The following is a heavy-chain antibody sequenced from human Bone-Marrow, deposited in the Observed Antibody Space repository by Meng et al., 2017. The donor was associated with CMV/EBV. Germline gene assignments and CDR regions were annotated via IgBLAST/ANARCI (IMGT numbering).Heavy chain of an antibody. CDR2: IYYSGST. Sequence: SETLSLTCAVYGGSISSYYWSWIRQPPGKGLEWIGYIYYSGSTNYNPSLKSRVTISVDTSKNQFSLKLSSVTAADTAVYYCARVGAVGSSTPKDVWGQGTTVTVSS. CDR1: GGSISSYY. D-gene: IGHD2-2*01. V-gene: IGHV4-59*01. J-gene: IGHJ6*02. CDR3: ARVGAVGSSTPKDV.